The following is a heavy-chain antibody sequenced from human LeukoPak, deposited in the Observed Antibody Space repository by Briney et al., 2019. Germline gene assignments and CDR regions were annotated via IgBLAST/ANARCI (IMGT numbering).Heavy chain of an antibody. CDR1: GYSFTSYC. V-gene: IGHV5-51*01. D-gene: IGHD5-24*01. Sequence: PGESLKISCKGSGYSFTSYCIGWVRQMPGKGLEGMGIIYPGDSDTRYSPSFQGQVTISADKSISTAYLQWSSLKASDTAMYYCARPPSRDGYNLGYWGQGTLVTVSS. CDR2: IYPGDSDT. CDR3: ARPPSRDGYNLGY. J-gene: IGHJ4*02.